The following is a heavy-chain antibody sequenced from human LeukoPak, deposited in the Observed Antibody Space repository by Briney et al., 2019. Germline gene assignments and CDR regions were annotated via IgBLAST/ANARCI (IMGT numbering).Heavy chain of an antibody. V-gene: IGHV4-30-4*01. Sequence: SETLSLTCTVSGGSINNGDYYWSWIRQPPGKGLEWIGYIYYSGSTYYNPSLKSRVTISVDTSKNQFSLKLSSVTAADTAVYYCARDGGLDSSGYYYRDYWGQGTLVTVSS. CDR3: ARDGGLDSSGYYYRDY. CDR2: IYYSGST. J-gene: IGHJ4*02. D-gene: IGHD3-22*01. CDR1: GGSINNGDYY.